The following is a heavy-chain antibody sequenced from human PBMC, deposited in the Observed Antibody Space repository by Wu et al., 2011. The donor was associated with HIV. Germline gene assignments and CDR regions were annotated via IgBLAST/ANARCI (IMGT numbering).Heavy chain of an antibody. CDR1: GYTFTDYY. CDR2: INPNSGGT. J-gene: IGHJ4*02. D-gene: IGHD2-15*01. CDR3: VRGRPVVVVALTGHPFDF. V-gene: IGHV1-2*02. Sequence: QVQLVQSGAEVKNAWASVKLSCKASGYTFTDYYIHWVRQAPGQGLEWMGWINPNSGGTNYAQKSQDRVTMTRDTSINTAYMELSSLRYDDTAVYYCVRGRPVVVVALTGHPFDFWGQGTLVTVSS.